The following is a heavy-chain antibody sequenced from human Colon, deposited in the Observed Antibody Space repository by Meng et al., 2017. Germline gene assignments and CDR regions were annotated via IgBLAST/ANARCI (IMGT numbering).Heavy chain of an antibody. D-gene: IGHD2-15*01. CDR2: INHSGDT. Sequence: QVPLQQWGPGMLKPPETLTLTCAINAGSFSGYYWSWIRQAPGKGLEWIGEINHSGDTHYNPALKSRVSMSFDTSKKQFSLHLSSVTAADTAVYYCSSLLTLDYGGARKLVTVSS. CDR1: AGSFSGYY. CDR3: SSLLTLDY. V-gene: IGHV4-34*02. J-gene: IGHJ4*01.